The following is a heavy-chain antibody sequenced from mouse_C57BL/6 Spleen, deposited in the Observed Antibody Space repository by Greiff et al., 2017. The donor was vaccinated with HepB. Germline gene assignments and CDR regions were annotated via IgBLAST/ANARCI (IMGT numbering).Heavy chain of an antibody. Sequence: EVQLVESGGGLVQPKGSLKLSCAASGFSFNTYAMNWVRQAPGKGLEWVARIRSKSNNYATYYADSVKDRFPISRDDSESMLYLQMNNLKTEDTAMYYCVRHQRERDYAMDYWGQGTSVTVSS. CDR1: GFSFNTYA. J-gene: IGHJ4*01. V-gene: IGHV10-1*01. CDR3: VRHQRERDYAMDY. CDR2: IRSKSNNYAT.